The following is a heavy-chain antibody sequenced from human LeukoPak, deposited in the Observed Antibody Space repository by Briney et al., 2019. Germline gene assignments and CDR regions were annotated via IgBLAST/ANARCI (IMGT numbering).Heavy chain of an antibody. Sequence: GGSLRLSCAASGFTFSSYEMNWVRQAPGKGLEWVSYISSSGSTIYYADSVKGRFTISGDNAKNSLYLQMNSLRAEDTAVYYCARAEQWLANFDYWGQGTLVTVSS. CDR3: ARAEQWLANFDY. CDR1: GFTFSSYE. V-gene: IGHV3-48*03. D-gene: IGHD6-19*01. J-gene: IGHJ4*02. CDR2: ISSSGSTI.